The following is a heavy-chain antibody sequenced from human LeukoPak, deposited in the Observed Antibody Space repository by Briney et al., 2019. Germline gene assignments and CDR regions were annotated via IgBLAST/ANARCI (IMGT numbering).Heavy chain of an antibody. Sequence: GGSLRLSCAASGFTFSSYWMSWVRQAPGKGLEWVANIKQDGSEKYYVDSVKGRFTISRDNAKNSLYLQMNSLRAEDTALYYCAKDYSYYGSGSPDFDYWGQGTLVTVSS. J-gene: IGHJ4*02. CDR3: AKDYSYYGSGSPDFDY. CDR2: IKQDGSEK. V-gene: IGHV3-7*03. D-gene: IGHD3-10*01. CDR1: GFTFSSYW.